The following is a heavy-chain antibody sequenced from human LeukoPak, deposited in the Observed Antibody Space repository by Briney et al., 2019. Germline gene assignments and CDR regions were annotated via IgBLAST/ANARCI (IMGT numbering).Heavy chain of an antibody. J-gene: IGHJ3*01. CDR1: GASIISYY. D-gene: IGHD3-10*01. CDR2: IFNTGST. V-gene: IGHV4-4*09. CDR3: ARSEVTYYGSKNSLWPDAFDL. Sequence: SETLSLTCTVSGASIISYYWSWIRQPPGKGLEWIGYIFNTGSTNYNPSLKSRVTISMDTSQMQFSLRLNSVTAADTAVYYCARSEVTYYGSKNSLWPDAFDLWGQGTVVTVSS.